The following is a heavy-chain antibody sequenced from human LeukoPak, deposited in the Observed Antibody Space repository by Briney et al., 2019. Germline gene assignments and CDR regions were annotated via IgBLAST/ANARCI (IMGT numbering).Heavy chain of an antibody. Sequence: SETLSLTCAVYGGSFSGYYWSWIRQPPGKGLEWIGEINHSGSTNYNPSLKSRVTISVDTSKNQFSLKLSSVTAADTAVYYCARGFGGGNLPEYYYYMDVWGKGTTVTVSS. D-gene: IGHD2-21*01. V-gene: IGHV4-34*01. J-gene: IGHJ6*03. CDR1: GGSFSGYY. CDR3: ARGFGGGNLPEYYYYMDV. CDR2: INHSGST.